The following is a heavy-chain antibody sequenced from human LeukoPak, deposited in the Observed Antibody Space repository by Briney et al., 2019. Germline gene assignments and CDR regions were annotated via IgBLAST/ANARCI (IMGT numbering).Heavy chain of an antibody. Sequence: GGSLRLSCAASGFTFSRYEMNWVRQAPGKGLGWVSYISSSSSTIYYADSVKGRFTISRDNAKNSLYLQMNSLRAEDTAVYYCAELGITMIGGVWGKGTTVTISS. CDR2: ISSSSSTI. J-gene: IGHJ6*04. CDR3: AELGITMIGGV. V-gene: IGHV3-48*03. D-gene: IGHD3-10*02. CDR1: GFTFSRYE.